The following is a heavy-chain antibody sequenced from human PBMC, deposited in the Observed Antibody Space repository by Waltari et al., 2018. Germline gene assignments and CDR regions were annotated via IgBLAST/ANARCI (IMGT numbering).Heavy chain of an antibody. CDR3: ATYIGASVGTAAFDV. CDR1: GVPITSNRHS. D-gene: IGHD5-12*01. V-gene: IGHV4-39*01. J-gene: IGHJ3*01. Sequence: QLQLQESGPRLVRPSETLSLICSVYGVPITSNRHSWAWIRQSPGQGLEGIGTVSYSETTYISPSRKSRVSVSRDTSKNQVSLILGSVTAADMAVYYCATYIGASVGTAAFDVWGQGTMVTVSS. CDR2: VSYSETT.